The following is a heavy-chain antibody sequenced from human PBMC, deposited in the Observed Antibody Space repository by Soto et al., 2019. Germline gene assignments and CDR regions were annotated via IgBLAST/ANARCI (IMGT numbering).Heavy chain of an antibody. CDR3: ARGDCSSSCYIGY. V-gene: IGHV3-48*03. CDR1: GFGVSNYE. Sequence: PGGSLRLSCAASGFGVSNYEMNWVRQAPGKGLEWVSYITSSGGATMYADSVKGRFTISRDNAKDSLYLQMNSLRVEDTAVYCCARGDCSSSCYIGYWGQGALVTVSS. J-gene: IGHJ4*02. CDR2: ITSSGGAT. D-gene: IGHD2-2*02.